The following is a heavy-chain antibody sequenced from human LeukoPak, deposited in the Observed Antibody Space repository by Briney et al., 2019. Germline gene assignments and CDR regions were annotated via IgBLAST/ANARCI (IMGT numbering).Heavy chain of an antibody. CDR1: GFSISSGYY. J-gene: IGHJ4*02. CDR2: MYHSGST. Sequence: LETLSLTCTVSGFSISSGYYWGWIRQPPGQGLEWIGSMYHSGSTYYNPSLKSRVTISVDTSKNQFSLKVSPVTAADTAVYYCARGAQRGYSSSWPLLVDYWGQGTLVTVSS. D-gene: IGHD6-13*01. CDR3: ARGAQRGYSSSWPLLVDY. V-gene: IGHV4-38-2*02.